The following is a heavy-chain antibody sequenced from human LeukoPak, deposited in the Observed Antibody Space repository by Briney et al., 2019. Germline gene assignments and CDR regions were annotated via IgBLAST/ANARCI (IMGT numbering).Heavy chain of an antibody. CDR1: GYTFTSYG. V-gene: IGHV1-18*01. J-gene: IGHJ5*02. CDR2: ISAYNGNT. CDR3: ARECSGGSCYPNWFDP. Sequence: ASVKVSCKASGYTFTSYGISWVRQAPGQGLEWMGWISAYNGNTNYAQKLQGRVTMTTDTSTSTAYMELRSLRPDDTAVYYCARECSGGSCYPNWFDPWGQGTLVTVSS. D-gene: IGHD2-15*01.